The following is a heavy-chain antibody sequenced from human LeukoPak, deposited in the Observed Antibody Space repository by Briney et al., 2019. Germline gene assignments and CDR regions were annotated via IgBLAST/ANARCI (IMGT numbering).Heavy chain of an antibody. V-gene: IGHV3-21*01. Sequence: SGGSLRLSCAASGFTFSDYILDWVRQAPGKGLEWVSSISSSSSYIYYADSVKGRFTISRDNAKNSLYLQMNSLRAEDTAVYYCARGTGTTTFDYWGQGTLVTVSS. J-gene: IGHJ4*02. CDR1: GFTFSDYI. CDR3: ARGTGTTTFDY. CDR2: ISSSSSYI. D-gene: IGHD1-7*01.